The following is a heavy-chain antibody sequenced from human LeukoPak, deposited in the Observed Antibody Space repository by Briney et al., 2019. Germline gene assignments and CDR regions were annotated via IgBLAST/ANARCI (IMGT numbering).Heavy chain of an antibody. J-gene: IGHJ3*02. CDR2: IYTSGST. V-gene: IGHV4-4*07. CDR3: ARDRRRPSTSSSWYSGDDAFDI. D-gene: IGHD6-13*01. CDR1: GGSISSYY. Sequence: SETLSLTCTVSGGSISSYYWSWIRQPAGKGLEWIGRIYTSGSTNYNPSLKSRVTMSVDTSKNQFSLKLSSVTAADTAVYYCARDRRRPSTSSSWYSGDDAFDIWGQGTMVTVSS.